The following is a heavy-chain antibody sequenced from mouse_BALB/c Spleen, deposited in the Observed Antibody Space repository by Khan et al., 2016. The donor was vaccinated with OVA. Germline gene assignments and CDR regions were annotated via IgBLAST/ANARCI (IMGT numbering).Heavy chain of an antibody. V-gene: IGHV5-4*02. Sequence: EVELVESGGDLVKPGGSLKLSCAASGFTFSDYYMYWVHQTPEKRLEWVATISDGGGYTYYLDSVKGRFTISRDDAKNNLYLQMNSLKSEDTAMYYCARGFYGDPFAFWGQGTLVTVSA. CDR2: ISDGGGYT. D-gene: IGHD2-13*01. CDR1: GFTFSDYY. CDR3: ARGFYGDPFAF. J-gene: IGHJ3*01.